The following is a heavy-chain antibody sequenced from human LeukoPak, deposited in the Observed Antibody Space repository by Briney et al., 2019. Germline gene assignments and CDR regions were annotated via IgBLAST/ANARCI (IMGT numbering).Heavy chain of an antibody. CDR3: ARDDYTGVLIDWFDP. J-gene: IGHJ5*02. D-gene: IGHD4-11*01. Sequence: GASVKVSCKASGYTFTSYGISWVRQAPGQGLEWMGWINPNSGGTNYAQKFQGRVTMTRDTSISTAYMELSRLRSDDTAVYYCARDDYTGVLIDWFDPWGQGTLVTVSS. CDR1: GYTFTSYG. V-gene: IGHV1-2*02. CDR2: INPNSGGT.